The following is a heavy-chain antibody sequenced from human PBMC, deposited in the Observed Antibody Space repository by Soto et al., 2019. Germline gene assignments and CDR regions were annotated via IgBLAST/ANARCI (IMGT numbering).Heavy chain of an antibody. J-gene: IGHJ4*02. CDR2: LSGSGTST. CDR1: GFSFVNYA. V-gene: IGHV3-23*01. Sequence: GGSLRLSCTASGFSFVNYAMNWVRQAPGKGLEWVSGLSGSGTSTYYADSVKGRFTISRDNSRDTLFLQMNSLTADDTAVYYCAKATTNGGWFNPFDSWGQGALVTVSS. D-gene: IGHD6-19*01. CDR3: AKATTNGGWFNPFDS.